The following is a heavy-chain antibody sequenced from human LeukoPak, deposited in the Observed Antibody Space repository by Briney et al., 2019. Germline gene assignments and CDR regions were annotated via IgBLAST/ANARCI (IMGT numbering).Heavy chain of an antibody. CDR1: GFTVSSNY. J-gene: IGHJ6*02. D-gene: IGHD2/OR15-2a*01. CDR2: IYSGGST. Sequence: GGTLRLSCAASGFTVSSNYMSWVRQAPGKGLEWVSVIYSGGSTYYADSVKGRYTISRDNSKNTLYLQMNSLRAEDTAVYYCARDPTRTTGMDVWGQGTTVTVSS. CDR3: ARDPTRTTGMDV. V-gene: IGHV3-53*01.